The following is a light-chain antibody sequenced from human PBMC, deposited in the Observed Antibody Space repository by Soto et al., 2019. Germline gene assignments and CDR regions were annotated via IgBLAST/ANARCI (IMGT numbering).Light chain of an antibody. CDR3: LVCDSGGRGWV. Sequence: QAVVTQEPSLTVSPGGTVTLTCGSSTGAVTSGHYPYWFQQRPGQAPRTLIYDTSIRQSWTPDRFSGSVLGGKAALALSGVQSEDEADYYCLVCDSGGRGWVFGGGTKLTVL. J-gene: IGLJ3*02. V-gene: IGLV7-46*01. CDR2: DTS. CDR1: TGAVTSGHY.